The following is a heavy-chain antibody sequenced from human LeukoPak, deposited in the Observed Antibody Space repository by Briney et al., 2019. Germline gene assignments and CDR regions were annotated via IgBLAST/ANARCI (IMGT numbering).Heavy chain of an antibody. V-gene: IGHV3-23*01. Sequence: GGSLRLSCAASGSTFSSYAMSWVRQAPGKGLEWVSAISGSGGSTYYADSVKGRFTISRDNSKNTLYLQMNSLRAEDTAVYYCAKELQIVPAASTGHWGQGTLVTVSS. CDR1: GSTFSSYA. CDR3: AKELQIVPAASTGH. J-gene: IGHJ4*02. D-gene: IGHD2-2*01. CDR2: ISGSGGST.